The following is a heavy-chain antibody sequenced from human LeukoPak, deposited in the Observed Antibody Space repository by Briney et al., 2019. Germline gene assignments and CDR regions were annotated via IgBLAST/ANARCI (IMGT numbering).Heavy chain of an antibody. CDR2: IYYSGST. D-gene: IGHD3-10*02. Sequence: PSETLSLTCTVSGGSISSSSYYWGWIRQPPGKGLEWIGSIYYSGSTNYNPSLKSRVTISVDTSKNQFSLKLSSVTAADTAVYYCAREGPVRYYYYYYMDVWGKGTTVTVSS. V-gene: IGHV4-39*07. CDR1: GGSISSSSYY. J-gene: IGHJ6*03. CDR3: AREGPVRYYYYYYMDV.